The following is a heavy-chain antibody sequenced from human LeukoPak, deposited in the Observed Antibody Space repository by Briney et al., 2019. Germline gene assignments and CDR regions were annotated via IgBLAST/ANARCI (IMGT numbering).Heavy chain of an antibody. J-gene: IGHJ4*02. V-gene: IGHV3-49*04. CDR2: IRTRPHGGTT. CDR3: TRGDGTGVL. Sequence: PGRSLRLSCIAYGFTFGDFAMSWVRQAPGKGLEWLGFIRTRPHGGTTEYAASVKARFTISRDDSKSIAYLQMNSLKTEDTAVYYCTRGDGTGVLWGQGTLVTVSS. CDR1: GFTFGDFA. D-gene: IGHD2-8*01.